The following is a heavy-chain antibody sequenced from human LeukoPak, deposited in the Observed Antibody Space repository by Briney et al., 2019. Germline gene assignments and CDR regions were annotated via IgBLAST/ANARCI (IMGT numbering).Heavy chain of an antibody. V-gene: IGHV3-48*02. CDR3: ARDRRWELPLDY. CDR1: GFTFSSYS. CDR2: ISSSTI. J-gene: IGHJ4*02. D-gene: IGHD1-26*01. Sequence: GGSLRLSCAASGFTFSSYSMNWVRQAPGKGLEWVSYISSSTIYYADSVKGRFTISRDNAKNSLYLQMNSLRDEDTAVYYCARDRRWELPLDYWGQGTLVTVSS.